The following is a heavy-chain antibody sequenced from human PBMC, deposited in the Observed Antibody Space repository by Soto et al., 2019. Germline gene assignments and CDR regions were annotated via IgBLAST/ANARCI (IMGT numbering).Heavy chain of an antibody. CDR1: GDSISSDGYH. V-gene: IGHV4-30-4*01. D-gene: IGHD2-8*01. Sequence: PSETLSLTCTVSGDSISSDGYHWSWIRQSPGKGLEWIGYIYNGGRTFYRPSLESRINMSLDATKNSYSLRLTFVTAADTAVYYCARAPVGMDSINFFDHWGQGILVTVSS. CDR3: ARAPVGMDSINFFDH. J-gene: IGHJ4*02. CDR2: IYNGGRT.